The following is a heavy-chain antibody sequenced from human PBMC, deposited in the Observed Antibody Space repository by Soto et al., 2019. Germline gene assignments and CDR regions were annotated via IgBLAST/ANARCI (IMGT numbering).Heavy chain of an antibody. CDR2: ISYDGSNK. CDR3: AKDLLVAARPWYYYYGMDV. V-gene: IGHV3-30*18. CDR1: GFTFSSYG. J-gene: IGHJ6*02. Sequence: GGSLRLSCAASGFTFSSYGMHWVRQAPGKGLEWVAVISYDGSNKYYADSVKGRFTISRDNSKNTLYLQVNSLRAEDTAVYYCAKDLLVAARPWYYYYGMDVWGQGTTVTAP. D-gene: IGHD6-6*01.